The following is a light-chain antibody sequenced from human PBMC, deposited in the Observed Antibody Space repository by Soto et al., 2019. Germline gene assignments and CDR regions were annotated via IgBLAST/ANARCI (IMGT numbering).Light chain of an antibody. V-gene: IGKV3-11*01. CDR3: QQYSNWPWT. CDR1: QSVSSY. CDR2: DTS. J-gene: IGKJ1*01. Sequence: EIVLTQSPATLSLSPGERATLSCRASQSVSSYLAWYQQKPGQAPRLLIYDTSDRATGIPARFSGSGSGTEFTLTISSLQSEDFAVYYCQQYSNWPWTFGQGTKV.